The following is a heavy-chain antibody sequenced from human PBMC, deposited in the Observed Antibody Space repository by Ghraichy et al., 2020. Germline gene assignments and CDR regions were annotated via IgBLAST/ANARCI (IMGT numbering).Heavy chain of an antibody. CDR3: TTGVTGDQTDRYYYYGMDV. CDR1: GFTFSNAW. CDR2: IKSKTDGGTT. Sequence: GGSLRLSCAASGFTFSNAWMSWVRQAPGKGLEWVGRIKSKTDGGTTDYAAPVKGRFTISRDDSKNTLYLQMNSLKTEDTAVYYCTTGVTGDQTDRYYYYGMDVWGQGTTVTVSS. D-gene: IGHD7-27*01. V-gene: IGHV3-15*01. J-gene: IGHJ6*02.